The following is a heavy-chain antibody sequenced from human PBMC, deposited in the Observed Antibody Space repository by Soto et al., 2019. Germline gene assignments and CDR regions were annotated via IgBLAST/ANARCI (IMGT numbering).Heavy chain of an antibody. CDR1: GGSISSGGYY. CDR2: IYSSGST. J-gene: IGHJ4*02. Sequence: SETLSLTCTVSGGSISSGGYYWSWIRQHPGKGLEWIGYIYSSGSTYNNPSLKSRVTISVDTSKNQFSLELSSVTAADTALYYCARAVYRSDYFDIWGPGNLVTVSS. V-gene: IGHV4-31*03. D-gene: IGHD3-16*02. CDR3: ARAVYRSDYFDI.